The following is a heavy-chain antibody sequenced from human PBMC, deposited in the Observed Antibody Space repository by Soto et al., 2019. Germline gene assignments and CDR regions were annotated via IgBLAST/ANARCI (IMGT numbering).Heavy chain of an antibody. J-gene: IGHJ4*02. CDR3: ARHTPAISISDH. Sequence: QLQLQESGPGLVKPSETLSLTCTVSGGSISSSSYYWGWIRQPPGKGLEWIGSIYYSGSTHYNPSLKSPVTISVDTSKNQFSLKLSSVTAADTAVYYCARHTPAISISDHWGQGTLVTVSS. CDR1: GGSISSSSYY. D-gene: IGHD2-15*01. CDR2: IYYSGST. V-gene: IGHV4-39*01.